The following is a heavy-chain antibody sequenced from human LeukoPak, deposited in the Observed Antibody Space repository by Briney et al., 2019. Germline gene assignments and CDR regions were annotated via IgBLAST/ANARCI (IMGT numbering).Heavy chain of an antibody. D-gene: IGHD3-10*01. CDR3: AKDQAPLAWVTVVRGVIISHYFDY. CDR1: GFTFSSYV. CDR2: IWYDGSNK. J-gene: IGHJ4*02. V-gene: IGHV3-30*02. Sequence: GGSLRLSCAASGFTFSSYVMHWVRQAPGKALEGGADIWYDGSNKYYVDSVQGRSTISRDNSKNTLYLQMNSLRAEETAVYYSAKDQAPLAWVTVVRGVIISHYFDYWGQGTLVTVSA.